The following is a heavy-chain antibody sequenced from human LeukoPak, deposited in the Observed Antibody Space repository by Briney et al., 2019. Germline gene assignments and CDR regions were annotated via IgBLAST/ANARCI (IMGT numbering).Heavy chain of an antibody. CDR2: ISRSGSTI. J-gene: IGHJ4*02. D-gene: IGHD4-23*01. CDR1: GFTFRTYE. V-gene: IGHV3-48*03. CDR3: ARDRELYGGNFLRFDY. Sequence: SGGSLRLSCAASGFTFRTYEMNWVRQVPGKGLEWVSYISRSGSTIYYADSVKGRFTISRDNAKNSLYLQMNSLRAEDTAVYYCARDRELYGGNFLRFDYWGQGTLVTVSS.